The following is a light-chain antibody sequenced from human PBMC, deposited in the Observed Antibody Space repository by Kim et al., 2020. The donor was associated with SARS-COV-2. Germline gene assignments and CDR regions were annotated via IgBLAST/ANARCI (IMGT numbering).Light chain of an antibody. CDR1: SLRSYY. Sequence: SSELTQDPAVSVALGQTVRITCQGDSLRSYYASWYQQKPGQAPVLVIYGKNNRPSGIPDRFSGSSSGNTASLTITGAQAEDEAVYYCNTRDSSVNHLVVF. V-gene: IGLV3-19*01. CDR3: NTRDSSVNHLVV. CDR2: GKN. J-gene: IGLJ2*01.